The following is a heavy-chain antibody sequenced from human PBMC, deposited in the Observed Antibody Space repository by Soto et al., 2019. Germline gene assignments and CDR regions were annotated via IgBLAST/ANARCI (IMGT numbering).Heavy chain of an antibody. V-gene: IGHV2-5*01. J-gene: IGHJ3*02. D-gene: IGHD2-15*01. CDR1: GFSLNTRAVG. CDR2: INWNDDE. Sequence: GPTLVNPTQTLTLTCTFSGFSLNTRAVGVGWIRQPPGKALEWLALINWNDDERYSPSLKDRLTITKDTSRNHVALTMTNVDPVDTATYYCAHRHDLGGFDIWGQGTTVTVSS. CDR3: AHRHDLGGFDI.